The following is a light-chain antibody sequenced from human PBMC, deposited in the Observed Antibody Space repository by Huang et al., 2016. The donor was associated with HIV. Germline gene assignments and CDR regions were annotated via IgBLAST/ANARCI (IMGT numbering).Light chain of an antibody. V-gene: IGKV1-39*01. J-gene: IGKJ1*01. CDR1: QHINSH. CDR2: GAS. CDR3: QQSYTTPWT. Sequence: DIQMTQSPSSLSASLGDRVTITCRASQHINSHLNWYQQKPGKAPKLLIYGASSLQSGAPSRFSGSGSGTDFTLTISSLQPDDFAVYYCQQSYTTPWTFGQGAKVEIK.